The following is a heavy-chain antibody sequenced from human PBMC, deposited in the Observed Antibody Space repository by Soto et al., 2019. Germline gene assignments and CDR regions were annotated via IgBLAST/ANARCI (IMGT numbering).Heavy chain of an antibody. V-gene: IGHV3-30*18. Sequence: LRLSCAASGFTFGSYGMHWVRQAPGKGLEWVAVISYDGSNKYYADSVKGRFTISRDNSKNTLYLQMNSLRAEDTAVYYCAKDRGAFDIWGQGTMVTVSS. J-gene: IGHJ3*02. CDR3: AKDRGAFDI. CDR2: ISYDGSNK. CDR1: GFTFGSYG.